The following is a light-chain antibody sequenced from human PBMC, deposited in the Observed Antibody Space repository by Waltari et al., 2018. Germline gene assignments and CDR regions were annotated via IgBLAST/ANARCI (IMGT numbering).Light chain of an antibody. CDR2: QDS. J-gene: IGLJ2*01. CDR1: KLGDTY. V-gene: IGLV3-1*01. CDR3: QACDSSTAVV. Sequence: SYELTQPPSVSVSPGQTASITCSGDKLGDTYACWYQQKPGQSPVLVIYQDSKRPSGSPEPFSGANSGNTATLTICGTQAMDEADYYCQACDSSTAVVVGGGTKLTVL.